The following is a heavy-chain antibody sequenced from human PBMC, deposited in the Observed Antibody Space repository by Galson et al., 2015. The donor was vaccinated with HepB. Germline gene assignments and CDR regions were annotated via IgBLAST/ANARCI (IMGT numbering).Heavy chain of an antibody. CDR1: GFSLSSRSMG. J-gene: IGHJ4*02. CDR3: ARGTTVATHSLDH. V-gene: IGHV2-70*11. Sequence: ALVKPTQTLTLTCNFSGFSLSSRSMGGSWSRQPPGKALEWLARIDWEEDKYYSTSLRTRLTISKETSKNQGVLTMTNMDPVAPATYYCARGTTVATHSLDHWGQGTLVTVSS. CDR2: IDWEEDK. D-gene: IGHD4-17*01.